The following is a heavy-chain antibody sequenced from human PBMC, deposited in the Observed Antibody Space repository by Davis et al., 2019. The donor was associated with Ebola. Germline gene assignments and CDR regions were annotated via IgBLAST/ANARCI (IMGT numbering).Heavy chain of an antibody. D-gene: IGHD4-17*01. CDR2: INWNGGST. CDR1: GFTFSSYA. J-gene: IGHJ4*02. Sequence: PGGSLRLSCAASGFTFSSYAMSWVRQAPGKGLEWVSAINWNGGSTGYVDSVKGRFTISRDNAKNSLFLQMNTLRAEDTAVYYCAREGVLTVTYDYWGQGTLVTVSS. V-gene: IGHV3-20*04. CDR3: AREGVLTVTYDY.